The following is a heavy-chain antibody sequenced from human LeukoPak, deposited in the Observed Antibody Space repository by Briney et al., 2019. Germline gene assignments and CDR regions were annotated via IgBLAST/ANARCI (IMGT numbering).Heavy chain of an antibody. Sequence: SQTLSLTCAISGDSVSSNSAAWNWIRQSPSRGLEWLGRTYYRSKWYNDYAGSVKSRITVNPDTSKNQFSLQLNSVTPEDTAVYYCARDGGRGIAVAEAWFDPWGQGTLVTVSS. CDR3: ARDGGRGIAVAEAWFDP. V-gene: IGHV6-1*01. J-gene: IGHJ5*02. CDR2: TYYRSKWYN. D-gene: IGHD6-19*01. CDR1: GDSVSSNSAA.